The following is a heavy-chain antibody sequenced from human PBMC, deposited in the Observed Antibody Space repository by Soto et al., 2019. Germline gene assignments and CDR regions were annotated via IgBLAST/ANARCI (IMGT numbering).Heavy chain of an antibody. CDR2: IYHSGST. D-gene: IGHD1-1*01. Sequence: SETLSLTCTVSGGSISSGDYYWSWIRQPPGKGLEWIGYIYHSGSTYYNPSLKSRVTISVDTSKNQFSLKLSSVTAADAAVYYCARGEPSGGMDVWGQGTTVTVSS. J-gene: IGHJ6*02. CDR3: ARGEPSGGMDV. CDR1: GGSISSGDYY. V-gene: IGHV4-30-4*01.